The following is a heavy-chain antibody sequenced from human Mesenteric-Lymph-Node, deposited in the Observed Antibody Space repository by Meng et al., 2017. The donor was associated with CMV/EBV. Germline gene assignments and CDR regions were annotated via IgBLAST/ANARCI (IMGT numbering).Heavy chain of an antibody. J-gene: IGHJ4*02. V-gene: IGHV1-69*05. CDR2: IIPMSGTA. D-gene: IGHD3-3*01. Sequence: SVKVSCKASGGTFSNYAISWVRQAPGQGLEWMGGIIPMSGTADYAQKFQGRVTITTDESTTTAYMELSSLRSEDTAVYYCARVNGNYDFWSGYYRGYFDYWGQGTLVTVSS. CDR3: ARVNGNYDFWSGYYRGYFDY. CDR1: GGTFSNYA.